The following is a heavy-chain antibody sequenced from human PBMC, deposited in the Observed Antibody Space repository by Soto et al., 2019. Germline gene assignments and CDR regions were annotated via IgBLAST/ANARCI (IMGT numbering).Heavy chain of an antibody. Sequence: PGGSLRLSCAASGFTFSSYAMSWVRQAPGKGLEWVSAISGSGGSTYYADSVKGRFTISRDNSKNTLYLQMNSLRAEDTAVYYCAKERGYCISTSCQGPSYGMDVWGQGTTVTVSS. CDR1: GFTFSSYA. CDR3: AKERGYCISTSCQGPSYGMDV. J-gene: IGHJ6*02. CDR2: ISGSGGST. V-gene: IGHV3-23*01. D-gene: IGHD2-2*01.